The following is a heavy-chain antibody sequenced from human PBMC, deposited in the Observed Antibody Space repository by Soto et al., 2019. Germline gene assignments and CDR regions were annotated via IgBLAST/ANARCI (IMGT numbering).Heavy chain of an antibody. CDR3: ATGVIWIGYFTVDS. CDR2: FIPVYRTL. D-gene: IGHD3-3*01. Sequence: ASVKVSCKASGGSFGKSAINWVRQTPGQGLEWLGGFIPVYRTLNYAQKFQGRVTITADESTGTAYMTLSSLASDDTAVYYCATGVIWIGYFTVDSWGQGTRVTVS. J-gene: IGHJ4*02. V-gene: IGHV1-69*13. CDR1: GGSFGKSA.